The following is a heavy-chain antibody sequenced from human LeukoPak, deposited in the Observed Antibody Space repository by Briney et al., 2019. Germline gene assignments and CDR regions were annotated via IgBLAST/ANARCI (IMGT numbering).Heavy chain of an antibody. D-gene: IGHD2-15*01. CDR2: IYYTGTT. J-gene: IGHJ4*02. CDR3: AREPRSPGGRGRPFDF. V-gene: IGHV4-59*01. CDR1: GDSISSYF. Sequence: SETLSLTCTVSGDSISSYFWSWIRQPPGKGLEWIGYIYYTGTTNYNPSLKSRVTISVDTSKNQFSLRLSSVTAADTAVYYCAREPRSPGGRGRPFDFWGQGTLVTVSS.